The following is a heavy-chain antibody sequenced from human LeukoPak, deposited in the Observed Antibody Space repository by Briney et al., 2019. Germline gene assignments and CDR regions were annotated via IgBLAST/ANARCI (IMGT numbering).Heavy chain of an antibody. CDR3: ARDLDSSGCLGY. Sequence: SETLSLTCTVSGGSISSYYWSWIRQPPGKGLEWIGYIYYSGSTNYNPSLKSRVTISVDTSKNQFSLKLSSVTAADTAVYYCARDLDSSGCLGYWGQGTLVTVSS. CDR2: IYYSGST. V-gene: IGHV4-59*01. D-gene: IGHD3-22*01. CDR1: GGSISSYY. J-gene: IGHJ4*02.